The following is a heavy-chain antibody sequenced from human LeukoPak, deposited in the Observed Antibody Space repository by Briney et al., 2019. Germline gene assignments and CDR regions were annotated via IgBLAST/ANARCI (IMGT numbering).Heavy chain of an antibody. Sequence: GGSLRLSCAASGFTFSSYEMNWVRQAPGKGLEWISYISSSGSSISYADSVKGRFTISRDNAKNSLNLQMNSLRAEDTAVYYCARGFWVVRGVIFDYWGQGTLVTVSS. V-gene: IGHV3-48*03. CDR1: GFTFSSYE. CDR3: ARGFWVVRGVIFDY. CDR2: ISSSGSSI. J-gene: IGHJ4*02. D-gene: IGHD3-10*01.